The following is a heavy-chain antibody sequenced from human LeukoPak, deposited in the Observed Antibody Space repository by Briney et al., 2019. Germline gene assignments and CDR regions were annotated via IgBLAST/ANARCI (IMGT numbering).Heavy chain of an antibody. CDR2: IASNGANS. V-gene: IGHV3-23*01. CDR1: GFNFRDAA. J-gene: IGHJ3*01. D-gene: IGHD5-24*01. CDR3: AKDIQLST. Sequence: GGSLRLSCAASGFNFRDAAMTWVRQAPGEGLEWVSLIASNGANSYYAESVKGRFSISRDNSKNMLSLQMNSLRVEDTARYYCAKDIQLSTWGLGTVVTVSS.